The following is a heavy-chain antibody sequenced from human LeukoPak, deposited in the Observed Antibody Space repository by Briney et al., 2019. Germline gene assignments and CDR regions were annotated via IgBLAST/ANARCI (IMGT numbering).Heavy chain of an antibody. Sequence: GGSLRLSCAASGFTFSSYGMHWVRQGPGKGPEWVAVISYDRSNKYYADSVKGRFTISRDNSKNTLYLQMNSLRPEDTAVYYCAKVMSYYYHSGTWEFDPWGQGTLVTVSS. D-gene: IGHD3-10*01. V-gene: IGHV3-30*18. CDR2: ISYDRSNK. CDR1: GFTFSSYG. J-gene: IGHJ5*02. CDR3: AKVMSYYYHSGTWEFDP.